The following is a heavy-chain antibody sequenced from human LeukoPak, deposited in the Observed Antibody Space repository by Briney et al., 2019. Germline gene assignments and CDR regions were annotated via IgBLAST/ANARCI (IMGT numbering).Heavy chain of an antibody. J-gene: IGHJ3*02. Sequence: GGSLRLSCAASGFTFSGSDMHWVRQASGKGLEWVGRIRIKTNSYATAYAASVKGRFTISRDNAKNSLYLQMNSLRAEDTAVYYCARDAWESRANAFDIWGQGTMVTVSS. CDR2: IRIKTNSYAT. V-gene: IGHV3-73*01. CDR3: ARDAWESRANAFDI. CDR1: GFTFSGSD. D-gene: IGHD1-26*01.